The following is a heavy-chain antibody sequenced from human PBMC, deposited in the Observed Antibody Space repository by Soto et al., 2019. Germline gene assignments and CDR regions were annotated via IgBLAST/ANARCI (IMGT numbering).Heavy chain of an antibody. D-gene: IGHD3-10*01. CDR1: GFNFEVYS. CDR2: ISRGSLFL. J-gene: IGHJ6*03. Sequence: EVKLVESGGGLVKPGESLRLSCAASGFNFEVYSMNWVRQTPVKGLEGVSSISRGSLFLHYADSSKGRFTISRDDAESSLHLQIDSLRAEDTAVYFCARDFFGSGPDYYLDVWGTGTTVTVS. CDR3: ARDFFGSGPDYYLDV. V-gene: IGHV3-21*02.